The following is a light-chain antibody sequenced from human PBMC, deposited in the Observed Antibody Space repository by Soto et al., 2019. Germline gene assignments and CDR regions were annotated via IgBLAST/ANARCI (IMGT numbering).Light chain of an antibody. CDR1: SSDVGGYNF. V-gene: IGLV2-14*03. CDR2: DVS. CDR3: CSYSGSSTLVV. J-gene: IGLJ2*01. Sequence: QSVLTQPASVSGSPGQSIAISCTGSSSDVGGYNFVSWYQQHPGKAPKLMIYDVSNRPSGVSDRFSGSKSGNTASLPISGRQAEDEADYYCCSYSGSSTLVVFGGGTKVTVL.